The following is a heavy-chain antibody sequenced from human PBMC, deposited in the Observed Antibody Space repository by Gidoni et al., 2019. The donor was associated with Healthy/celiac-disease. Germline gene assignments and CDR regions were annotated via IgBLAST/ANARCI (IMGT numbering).Heavy chain of an antibody. Sequence: EVQLLESGGGLVEPGGSMSLSWAASGFTFRSYDMSWVGQAPGTGLEWVSAISGNGGSTYYADSVKGRFTISRDNSKNTLYLQMNSLRAEDTAVYYCAKDRGSSWYEFSFDYWGQGTLVTVSS. J-gene: IGHJ4*02. V-gene: IGHV3-23*01. CDR3: AKDRGSSWYEFSFDY. CDR2: ISGNGGST. D-gene: IGHD6-13*01. CDR1: GFTFRSYD.